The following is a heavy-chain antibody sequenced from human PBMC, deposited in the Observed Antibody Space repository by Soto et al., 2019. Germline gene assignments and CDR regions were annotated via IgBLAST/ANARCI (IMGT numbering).Heavy chain of an antibody. CDR1: GGSISSGGYS. J-gene: IGHJ1*01. CDR3: ARGPYYYDSSGYYPSSDEYFQH. CDR2: IYHSGST. Sequence: LSLTCAVSGGSISSGGYSWSWIRQPPGKGLEWIWYIYHSGSTYYNPSLKSRVTISVDRSKNQFSLKLSSVTAADTAVYYCARGPYYYDSSGYYPSSDEYFQHWGQGTLVTVSS. D-gene: IGHD3-22*01. V-gene: IGHV4-30-2*01.